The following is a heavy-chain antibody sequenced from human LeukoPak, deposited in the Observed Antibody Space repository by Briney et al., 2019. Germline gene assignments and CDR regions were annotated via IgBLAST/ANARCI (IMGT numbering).Heavy chain of an antibody. V-gene: IGHV4-59*08. CDR3: AKFGNSGWVIDS. CDR1: GGSIGSDY. J-gene: IGHJ4*02. D-gene: IGHD6-19*01. Sequence: SETLSLTCTVSGGSIGSDYGTWIRQPPGKGLEYIGYIYYTGGTNYNPSLRSRVTISVDTSKNQFSLKLSSVTAADTAVYFCAKFGNSGWVIDSWGQGTLVTVSS. CDR2: IYYTGGT.